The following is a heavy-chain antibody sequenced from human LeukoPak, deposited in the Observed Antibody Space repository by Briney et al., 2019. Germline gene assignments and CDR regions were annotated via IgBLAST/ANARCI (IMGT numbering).Heavy chain of an antibody. V-gene: IGHV1-8*03. CDR1: GYTFTSYD. Sequence: ASVKVSCKASGYTFTSYDINWVRQATGQGLEWMGWMNPNSGNTGYAQKFQGRVTITRNTSISTAYMELSSLRSEDTAVYYCARATRMARYYYYYYLDVWGKGTAVTVSS. CDR2: MNPNSGNT. J-gene: IGHJ6*03. D-gene: IGHD2-8*01. CDR3: ARATRMARYYYYYYLDV.